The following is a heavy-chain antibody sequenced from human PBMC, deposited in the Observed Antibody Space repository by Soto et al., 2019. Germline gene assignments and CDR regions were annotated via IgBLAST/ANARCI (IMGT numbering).Heavy chain of an antibody. Sequence: EVQLAESGGGLVKPGGSLRLSCAASGFTFHTYTMNWVRQAPGKGLEWVSSISSRSSYIYYADSVKGRFTISRDDARNSLYLQMSGLRVEDTAVYYCAREEVSRPNTYNGLDVWGQGTTVTVSS. CDR2: ISSRSSYI. J-gene: IGHJ6*02. V-gene: IGHV3-21*01. CDR3: AREEVSRPNTYNGLDV. CDR1: GFTFHTYT.